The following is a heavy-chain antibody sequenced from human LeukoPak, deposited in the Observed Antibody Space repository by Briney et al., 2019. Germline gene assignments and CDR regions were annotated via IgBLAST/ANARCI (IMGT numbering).Heavy chain of an antibody. CDR3: ARDLYDSSGYYPNYFDY. CDR1: GGTFSSYA. V-gene: IGHV1-69*13. Sequence: SVKVSCKASGGTFSSYAISWVREAPGQALEWMGGIIPIFGTANYAQKFQGRVTITADESTSTAYMELSSLRSEDTAVYYCARDLYDSSGYYPNYFDYWGQGTLVTVSS. J-gene: IGHJ4*02. D-gene: IGHD3-22*01. CDR2: IIPIFGTA.